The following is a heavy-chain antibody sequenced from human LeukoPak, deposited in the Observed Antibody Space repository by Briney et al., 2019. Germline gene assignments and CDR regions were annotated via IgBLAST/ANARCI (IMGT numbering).Heavy chain of an antibody. CDR3: AKDRPNYHETNGHYYRRDGDS. V-gene: IGHV3-23*01. CDR2: MSSSADVT. Sequence: GGSLRLSCAASGFTFNFYAMSWVRQTPEKGLEWVASMSSSADVTYYVASVKGRFTISRDNSGYTLYLQMNSLRVEDTAIYYCAKDRPNYHETNGHYYRRDGDSWGQGTLVTVAS. J-gene: IGHJ5*01. CDR1: GFTFNFYA. D-gene: IGHD3-22*01.